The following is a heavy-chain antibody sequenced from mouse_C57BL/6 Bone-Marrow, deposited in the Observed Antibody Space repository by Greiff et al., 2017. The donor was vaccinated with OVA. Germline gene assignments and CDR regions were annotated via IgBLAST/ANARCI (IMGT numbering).Heavy chain of an antibody. CDR1: GYTFTSYW. V-gene: IGHV1-55*01. CDR2: IYPGSGST. CDR3: ARERVYYGRANFDY. J-gene: IGHJ2*01. Sequence: QVQLQQPGAELVKPGASVKMSCKASGYTFTSYWITWVKQRPGQGLEWIGDIYPGSGSTNYNEKFKSKATLTVDTSSSTAYMQLSSLTSEDSAVYYCARERVYYGRANFDYWGQGPTLTVSS. D-gene: IGHD1-1*01.